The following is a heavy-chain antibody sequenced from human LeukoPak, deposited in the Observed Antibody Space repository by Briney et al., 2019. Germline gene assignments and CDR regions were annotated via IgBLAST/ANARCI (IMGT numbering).Heavy chain of an antibody. CDR2: ISGSGGST. CDR1: GFTFSSYG. Sequence: GGTLRLSCAASGFTFSSYGMIWVPQAPGKGLEWVSAISGSGGSTYYADSVKGRFTIPRDNSKNTLYLQMNSLRAEDTAVYYCAKDRTGYSSSWYRYRGQGTLVTVSS. D-gene: IGHD6-13*01. J-gene: IGHJ4*02. V-gene: IGHV3-23*01. CDR3: AKDRTGYSSSWYRY.